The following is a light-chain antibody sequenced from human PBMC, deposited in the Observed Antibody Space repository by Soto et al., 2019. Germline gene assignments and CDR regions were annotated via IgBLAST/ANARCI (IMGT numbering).Light chain of an antibody. V-gene: IGLV2-14*01. CDR2: EVS. CDR3: SSYRRSNTLVV. Sequence: QSALTQPASVSGSPGQSITISCTGTSSDVGGYNYVSWYQQHPGKAPKLMIYEVSNRPSGVSNRFSGSKSGNTASLTISGLQPEDEADYYCSSYRRSNTLVVFGGGTKLTVL. J-gene: IGLJ2*01. CDR1: SSDVGGYNY.